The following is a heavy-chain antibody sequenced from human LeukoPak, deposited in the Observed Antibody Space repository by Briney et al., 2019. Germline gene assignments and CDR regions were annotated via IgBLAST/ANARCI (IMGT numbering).Heavy chain of an antibody. CDR3: XXXEAXGEFXXXXXSXXXXXP. J-gene: IGHJ5*02. Sequence: SETLSLTCTVSGGSISSGSYYWSWIRQPAGKGLEWIGRIYTSGSTNYNPSLKSRVTISVDTSKNQFSLKLSSVTAADTAVYXXXXXEAXGEFXXXXXSXXXXXPWGXGTLXTVSS. D-gene: IGHD7-27*01. V-gene: IGHV4-61*02. CDR2: IYTSGST. CDR1: GGSISSGSYY.